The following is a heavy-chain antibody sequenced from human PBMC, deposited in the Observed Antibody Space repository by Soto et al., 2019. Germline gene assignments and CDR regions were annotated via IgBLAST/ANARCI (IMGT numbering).Heavy chain of an antibody. J-gene: IGHJ4*02. D-gene: IGHD3-22*01. Sequence: QVQLVQSGAEVKKPGSSVKVSCKASGGTFSSYAISWVRQAPGQGLEWMGGIIPIFGTANYAQKFQGRVTITADESTSTAYRELSSLRSEDTAVYYCAQQHYYDSSGYYENFDYWGQGTLVTVSS. CDR2: IIPIFGTA. CDR1: GGTFSSYA. V-gene: IGHV1-69*01. CDR3: AQQHYYDSSGYYENFDY.